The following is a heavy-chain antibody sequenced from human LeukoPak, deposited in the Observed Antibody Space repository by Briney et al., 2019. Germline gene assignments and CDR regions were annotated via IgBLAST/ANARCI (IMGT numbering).Heavy chain of an antibody. D-gene: IGHD5-24*01. CDR3: ARTRRDGYNYGDY. CDR1: GFTFSSYS. Sequence: SGGSLRLSCAASGFTFSSYSMNWVRQAPGKGLEWVSYISSSSSTIYYADSVKGRFTISRDNAKNSLYLQTNSLRAEDTAVYYCARTRRDGYNYGDYWGQGTLVTVSS. J-gene: IGHJ4*02. V-gene: IGHV3-48*04. CDR2: ISSSSSTI.